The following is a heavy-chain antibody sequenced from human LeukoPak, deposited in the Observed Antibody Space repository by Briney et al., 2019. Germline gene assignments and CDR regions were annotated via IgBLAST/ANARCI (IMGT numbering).Heavy chain of an antibody. CDR1: GASISSNNW. J-gene: IGHJ4*02. Sequence: PSGTLSLTCAVSGASISSNNWWWSWVRQPPRKGLEWIGEIYHSGSTNYNPSLKSRVTMSVDKSKNQFSLKLSSVTAADTAVYYCASAKPRGIFWYPYWGQGTLVTVSS. V-gene: IGHV4-4*02. D-gene: IGHD6-13*01. CDR3: ASAKPRGIFWYPY. CDR2: IYHSGST.